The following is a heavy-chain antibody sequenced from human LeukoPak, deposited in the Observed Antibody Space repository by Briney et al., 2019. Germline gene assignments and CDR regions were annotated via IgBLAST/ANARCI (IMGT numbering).Heavy chain of an antibody. CDR2: IHDGGIT. CDR3: ARTHPTGYFDY. CDR1: GFTVSDNY. J-gene: IGHJ4*02. Sequence: GGSLRLYCAASGFTVSDNYLRWVRQAQGKGLEGVSVIHDGGITYYASSVKVPFTISRDNSTNTVYLQMNSLRAGDTAVYYCARTHPTGYFDYWGQGTLVTVSS. V-gene: IGHV3-53*01. D-gene: IGHD1-14*01.